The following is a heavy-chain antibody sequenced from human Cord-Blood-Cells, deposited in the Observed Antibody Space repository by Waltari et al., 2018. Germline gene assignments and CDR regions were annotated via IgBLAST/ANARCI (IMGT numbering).Heavy chain of an antibody. Sequence: QVQLQESGPGLVKPSETLSLTCTVSGGSISSYYWSWIRPPPGTGREWIGYSYYSGSTNYNPSLKSRVTISVDTSKNQFSLKLSSVTAADTAVYYCARMVGHGSGSYYYYYYYGMDVWGQGTTVTVSS. D-gene: IGHD3-10*01. J-gene: IGHJ6*02. CDR3: ARMVGHGSGSYYYYYYYGMDV. CDR2: SYYSGST. CDR1: GGSISSYY. V-gene: IGHV4-59*01.